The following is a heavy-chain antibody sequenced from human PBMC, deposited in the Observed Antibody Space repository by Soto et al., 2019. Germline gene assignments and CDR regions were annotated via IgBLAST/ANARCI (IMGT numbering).Heavy chain of an antibody. V-gene: IGHV1-3*01. CDR3: ARKPLFGVVTIFDY. Sequence: ASVKVSCKASGYTFSSYAMHWVRQAPGQRLEWTGWINAGNGNTKYSQKFQGRVTITRDTSASTAYMELSSLRSEDTAVYYCARKPLFGVVTIFDYWGQGTLVTVSS. CDR2: INAGNGNT. CDR1: GYTFSSYA. J-gene: IGHJ4*02. D-gene: IGHD3-3*01.